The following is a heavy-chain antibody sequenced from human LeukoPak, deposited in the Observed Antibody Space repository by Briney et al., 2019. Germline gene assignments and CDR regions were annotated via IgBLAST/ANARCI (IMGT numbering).Heavy chain of an antibody. Sequence: SETLSLTRSVSGGSISADYWIWIRQPAGKGLEYIGRYYPNGNTNYNPSLQSRVTMSVDTSKNQFSLKLSSVTAADTAVYYCARDTYYYDSSGPKYDYWGQGTLVTVSS. CDR1: GGSISADY. CDR3: ARDTYYYDSSGPKYDY. D-gene: IGHD3-22*01. V-gene: IGHV4-4*07. CDR2: YYPNGNT. J-gene: IGHJ4*02.